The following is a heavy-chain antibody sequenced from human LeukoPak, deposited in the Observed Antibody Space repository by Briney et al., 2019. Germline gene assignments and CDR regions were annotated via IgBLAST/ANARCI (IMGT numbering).Heavy chain of an antibody. CDR1: GFIFDNYG. J-gene: IGHJ4*02. CDR2: ISNDGGGT. CDR3: AKGSSGYFFDL. D-gene: IGHD3-22*01. V-gene: IGHV3-23*01. Sequence: GGSLRLSCAASGFIFDNYGLVWVRQAPGKGLEWVSAISNDGGGTTYADFVKGRFSVSRDNSKNTLFLQMNSLRAEDTALYYCAKGSSGYFFDLWGQGTLVTVSS.